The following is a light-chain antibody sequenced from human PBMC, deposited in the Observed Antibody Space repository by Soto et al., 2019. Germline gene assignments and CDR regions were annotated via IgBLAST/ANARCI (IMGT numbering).Light chain of an antibody. CDR2: SNN. V-gene: IGLV1-44*01. Sequence: QSVLTQPPSASGTPGQRVTISCSGSSSNIGSKDVNWYQQLPETAPKVLMYSNNQRPSGVPDRFSGSKSGTSASLAISGLQSEDEADYDCAAWDDSLNGYVFGTGTQLTVL. CDR3: AAWDDSLNGYV. CDR1: SSNIGSKD. J-gene: IGLJ1*01.